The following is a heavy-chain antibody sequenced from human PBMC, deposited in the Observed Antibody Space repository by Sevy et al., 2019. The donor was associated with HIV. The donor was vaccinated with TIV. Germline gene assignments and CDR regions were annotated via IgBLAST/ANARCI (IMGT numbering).Heavy chain of an antibody. CDR2: IKSKTDGGTT. D-gene: IGHD5-18*01. CDR3: TTDGGGYNYGYSFDY. Sequence: KQLGALRLSCAASGFTFSNAWMNWVRQAPGKGLEWVGRIKSKTDGGTTDYAAPVKGRFTISRDDSKNTLYLQMNSLKTEDTAVYYCTTDGGGYNYGYSFDYWGQGTLVTVSS. J-gene: IGHJ4*02. V-gene: IGHV3-15*07. CDR1: GFTFSNAW.